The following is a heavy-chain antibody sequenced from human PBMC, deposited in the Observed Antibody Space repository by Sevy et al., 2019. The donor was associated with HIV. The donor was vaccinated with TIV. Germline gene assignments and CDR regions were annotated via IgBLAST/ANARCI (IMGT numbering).Heavy chain of an antibody. CDR3: VRGSGSGYYFGY. Sequence: SETLSLTCAVYGGSFSGYYWSWIRQPPGKGLEWIGEINHSGSTNYNPSLKSRVTISVDTSKNQFSLKLSSVTAADTAVYYCVRGSGSGYYFGYWGQGTLVTVSS. J-gene: IGHJ4*02. CDR2: INHSGST. CDR1: GGSFSGYY. D-gene: IGHD3-3*01. V-gene: IGHV4-34*01.